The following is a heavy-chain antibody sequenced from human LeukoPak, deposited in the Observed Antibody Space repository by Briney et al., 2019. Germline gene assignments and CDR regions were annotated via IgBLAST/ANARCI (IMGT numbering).Heavy chain of an antibody. CDR3: ARAGVDTSGYYYQGFDY. J-gene: IGHJ4*02. CDR1: GFTFSSYE. V-gene: IGHV3-48*03. CDR2: ISSSGSTV. D-gene: IGHD3-3*01. Sequence: GGSLRLSCAASGFTFSSYEMNWVRQAPGKGLEWVSYISSSGSTVYYADSVKGRFTISRDNAKNSLYLQMSSLRAEDTAVYYCARAGVDTSGYYYQGFDYWGQGTLVTVSS.